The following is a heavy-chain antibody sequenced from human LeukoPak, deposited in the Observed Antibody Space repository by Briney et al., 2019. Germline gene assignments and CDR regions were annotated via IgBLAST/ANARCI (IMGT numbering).Heavy chain of an antibody. CDR1: GYTFSSYG. CDR3: AREACGGRSCYQSSPAFDY. V-gene: IGHV1-18*01. D-gene: IGHD2-15*01. Sequence: GASVKVSCRASGYTFSSYGVTWVRQAPGQGLEWMGWISAHNGQTGYAQNLQDRVTMTTDTSTYTAYMELRTLASDDTAVYYCAREACGGRSCYQSSPAFDYWGQGTLVTVSS. CDR2: ISAHNGQT. J-gene: IGHJ4*02.